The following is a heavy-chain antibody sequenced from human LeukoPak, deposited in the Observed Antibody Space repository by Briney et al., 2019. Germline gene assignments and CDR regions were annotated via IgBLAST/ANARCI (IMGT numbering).Heavy chain of an antibody. J-gene: IGHJ4*02. D-gene: IGHD3-9*01. Sequence: GGSLRLSCAASGFTFSGSAMHWVRQASGKGLEWVGRIRSKANSYATAYAASVKGRFSIPRDDSRNTAYLQMNSLKTEDTAVYYCTRGAAVVYDILTGYYNLGVFDYWGQGTLVTVSS. CDR3: TRGAAVVYDILTGYYNLGVFDY. CDR1: GFTFSGSA. V-gene: IGHV3-73*01. CDR2: IRSKANSYAT.